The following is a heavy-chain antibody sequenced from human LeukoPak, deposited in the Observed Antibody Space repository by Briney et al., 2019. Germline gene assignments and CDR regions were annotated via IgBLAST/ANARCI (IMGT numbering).Heavy chain of an antibody. CDR2: VYYTGST. CDR3: VRATGPAGFDY. CDR1: GYSISSGYD. Sequence: PSETLSLTCTVSGYSISSGYDWGWIRQPPGKGLEWIGSVYYTGSTYYNPSLQSRITVSVETSKNQFSLKLSSVTAADAAVYYCVRATGPAGFDYWGQGTLVTVSS. V-gene: IGHV4-38-2*02. J-gene: IGHJ4*02.